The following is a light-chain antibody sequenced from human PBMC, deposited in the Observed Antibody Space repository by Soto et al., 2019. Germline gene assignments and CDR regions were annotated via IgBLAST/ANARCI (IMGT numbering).Light chain of an antibody. CDR2: GNV. Sequence: QSVLTQPPSVSVAPGQRITISCTGSSSNIGADYDVHWYQQFPGTAPKLLIDGNVDRPSGVPDRFSASKSGTSASLAITGLQAEDEADYYCQAYDTSLSGVVFGTGTKVTVL. J-gene: IGLJ1*01. CDR1: SSNIGADYD. V-gene: IGLV1-40*01. CDR3: QAYDTSLSGVV.